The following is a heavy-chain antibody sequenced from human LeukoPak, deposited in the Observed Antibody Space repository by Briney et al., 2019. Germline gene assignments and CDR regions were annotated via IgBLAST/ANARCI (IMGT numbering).Heavy chain of an antibody. CDR3: AKDPYYDSSGTFDY. J-gene: IGHJ4*02. D-gene: IGHD3-22*01. CDR2: INWNSGSI. CDR1: GFTFDDYA. Sequence: PGRSLRLSCAASGFTFDDYAMHWVRQAPGKGLEWVSGINWNSGSIGYADSVKGRFTISRDDAKNSLYLQMNSPRAEDTALYYCAKDPYYDSSGTFDYWGRGTLVTVSS. V-gene: IGHV3-9*01.